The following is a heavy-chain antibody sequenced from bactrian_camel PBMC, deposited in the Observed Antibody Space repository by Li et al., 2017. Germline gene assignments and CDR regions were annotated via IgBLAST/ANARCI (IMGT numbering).Heavy chain of an antibody. D-gene: IGHD1*01. Sequence: QLVESGGGSVEAGGSLRLSCQASGNTQSLRCMGWFRQVPGKEREGVAVRYPGGGSTFYRDLLKGRFTISQDNAKNTVYLQMNDLRPEDTAMYFCAARPINTRDCVAGGPAESGYWGQGTQVTVS. CDR2: RYPGGGST. CDR1: GNTQSLRC. CDR3: AARPINTRDCVAGGPAESGY. V-gene: IGHV3S54*01. J-gene: IGHJ6*01.